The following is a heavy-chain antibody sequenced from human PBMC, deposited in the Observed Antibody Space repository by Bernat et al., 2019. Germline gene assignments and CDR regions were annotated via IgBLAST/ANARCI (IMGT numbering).Heavy chain of an antibody. CDR2: IYYSGST. V-gene: IGHV4-39*01. J-gene: IGHJ3*02. CDR1: GGSINSSSYSYY. Sequence: QLQLQESGPGLVKPSETLSLTCTVSGGSINSSSYSYYWGWVRQPPGKGLEWIGTIYYSGSTYYNPSLKSRVTISVDTSKNQFSLRLSSVSAADTAVYYCARLRKTGTIYDAFDIWGQGTMVTVSS. D-gene: IGHD1-1*01. CDR3: ARLRKTGTIYDAFDI.